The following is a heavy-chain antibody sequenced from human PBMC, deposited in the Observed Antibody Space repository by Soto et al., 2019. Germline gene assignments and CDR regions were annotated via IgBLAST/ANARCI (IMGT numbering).Heavy chain of an antibody. J-gene: IGHJ6*02. Sequence: PGESLKISCKGSGYSFTSYLIGWVRQMPGKGLEWMGIIYPGDSDTRYSPSFQGQVTITADESTSTAYMELSSLRSEDTAVYYCARDLRRLTTPGIAAAGTKEVYYYYGMDVWGQGTTVTVSS. V-gene: IGHV5-51*01. CDR3: ARDLRRLTTPGIAAAGTKEVYYYYGMDV. D-gene: IGHD6-13*01. CDR2: IYPGDSDT. CDR1: GYSFTSYL.